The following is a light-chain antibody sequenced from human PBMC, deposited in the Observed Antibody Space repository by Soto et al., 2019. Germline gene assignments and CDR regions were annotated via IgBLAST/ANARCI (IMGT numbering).Light chain of an antibody. CDR1: QSISSW. Sequence: DIQMTQSPSTLSASVGDRVTITCRASQSISSWLAWYQQKPGKAPKILIYKASTLQSGVPSRFSGSGSGTEITLTISSLQPDDFAIYYCQQYFSWWTFGQGTTVEIK. CDR3: QQYFSWWT. J-gene: IGKJ1*01. CDR2: KAS. V-gene: IGKV1-5*03.